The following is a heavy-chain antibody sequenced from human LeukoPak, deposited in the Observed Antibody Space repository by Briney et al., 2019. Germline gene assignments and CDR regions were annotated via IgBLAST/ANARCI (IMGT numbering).Heavy chain of an antibody. Sequence: SETLSLTCTVSGGSISSSSYYWDWIRQPPGKGLEWIGTIYYSGSTYYNPSLKSRLTISVDTSKNQFSLKLSSVTAADTAVYYCARRYGYYCYFDYWGQGTLVTVSS. D-gene: IGHD3-3*01. CDR3: ARRYGYYCYFDY. CDR2: IYYSGST. CDR1: GGSISSSSYY. J-gene: IGHJ4*02. V-gene: IGHV4-39*01.